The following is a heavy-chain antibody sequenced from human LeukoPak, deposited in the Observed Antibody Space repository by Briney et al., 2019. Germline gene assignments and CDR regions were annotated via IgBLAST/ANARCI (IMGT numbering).Heavy chain of an antibody. Sequence: SLKISCTGSGTSFANYMIGWRRPTPGKGLEWMGIIYPGDSTTKYRPSFQGQTTISAAKSISTAYLQWSSLKASDTAMCYCARPTSVSGSSYYYMDVWSKGTTVTVSS. D-gene: IGHD6-25*01. CDR1: GTSFANYM. CDR3: ARPTSVSGSSYYYMDV. J-gene: IGHJ6*03. CDR2: IYPGDSTT. V-gene: IGHV5-51*01.